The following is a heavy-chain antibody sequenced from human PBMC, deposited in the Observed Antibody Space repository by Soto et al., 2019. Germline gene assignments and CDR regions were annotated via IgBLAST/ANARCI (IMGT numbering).Heavy chain of an antibody. CDR2: IYYSGST. D-gene: IGHD3-10*01. V-gene: IGHV4-59*01. J-gene: IGHJ4*02. CDR1: GGSISSYS. Sequence: SETLSLSCTVSGGSISSYSWSWIRQPPGKGLEWIGYIYYSGSTNYNPSLKSRVTISVDTSKNQFSLKLSSVTAADTAVYYCARAGHYYGSGSAYFDRWGQGTLVTVSS. CDR3: ARAGHYYGSGSAYFDR.